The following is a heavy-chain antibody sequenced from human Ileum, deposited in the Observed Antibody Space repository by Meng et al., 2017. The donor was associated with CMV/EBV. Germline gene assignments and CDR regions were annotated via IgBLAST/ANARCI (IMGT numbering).Heavy chain of an antibody. CDR1: GGIFISYG. V-gene: IGHV1-69*10. D-gene: IGHD3-10*01. CDR2: RITVHGIT. J-gene: IGHJ4*02. Sequence: SVQVSCKTSGGIFISYGINWVRQAPGQGLEWVGERITVHGITNYAQRFQGRVTITADKSTTTAYMELSSLRVEETAVYYCARALGTGDSSRTYFFDSWGQGALVTVSS. CDR3: ARALGTGDSSRTYFFDS.